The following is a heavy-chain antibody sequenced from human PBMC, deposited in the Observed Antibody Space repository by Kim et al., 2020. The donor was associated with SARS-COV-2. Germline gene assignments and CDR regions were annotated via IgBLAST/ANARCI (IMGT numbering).Heavy chain of an antibody. Sequence: ASVKVSCKASGYMFTKYVIHWLRQAPGQSLELIGRIIPGTTNINYAQNFQGRVTMTDNPSASTVYMELSSLRSEDTGVYYCGRDDVKAPGSYMDVWGKGTTVTVSS. V-gene: IGHV1-3*01. D-gene: IGHD6-13*01. CDR2: IIPGTTNI. CDR1: GYMFTKYV. CDR3: GRDDVKAPGSYMDV. J-gene: IGHJ6*03.